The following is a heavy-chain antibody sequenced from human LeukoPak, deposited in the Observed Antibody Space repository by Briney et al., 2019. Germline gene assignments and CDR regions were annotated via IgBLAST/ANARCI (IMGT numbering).Heavy chain of an antibody. CDR2: ISPNSGVT. J-gene: IGHJ4*02. Sequence: ASVKVSCKTSGYTFTACPIHWVRQAPGQGLERMGRISPNSGVTYYSQKFHGRVTMTRDTSSSTAYMDLSSLRPDDTAVYYCARDSSNWSSFGSWGQGTLVLVSS. V-gene: IGHV1-2*06. CDR1: GYTFTACP. CDR3: ARDSSNWSSFGS. D-gene: IGHD1-20*01.